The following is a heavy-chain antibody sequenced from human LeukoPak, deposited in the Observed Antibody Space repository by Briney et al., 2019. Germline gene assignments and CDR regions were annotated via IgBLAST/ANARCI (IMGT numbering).Heavy chain of an antibody. J-gene: IGHJ4*02. V-gene: IGHV4-59*01. CDR2: AYYSGST. CDR1: GPSLSLNY. CDR3: ARDPRSGSYLDY. D-gene: IGHD3-10*01. Sequence: PSETLSLTCNVSGPSLSLNYWSWIRQPPGKGLEWIGNAYYSGSTNYNPSLKSRVTISVDTSKNQFSLKLSSVTAADTAVYYCARDPRSGSYLDYWGQGTLVTVSS.